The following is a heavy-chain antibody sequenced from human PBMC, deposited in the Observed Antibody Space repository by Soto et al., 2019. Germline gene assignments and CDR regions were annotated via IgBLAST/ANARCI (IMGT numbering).Heavy chain of an antibody. Sequence: QITLKESGPTLVKPTQPLTLTCTFSGFSLSTSGVGVGWIRQPPGKALEWLALIYWDDDKRYSPSLKSRLTITKDTSKNQVVLTMTNMDPVDTATYYCAHLDSGSYYPYYYYGMDVWGQGTTVTVSS. J-gene: IGHJ6*02. CDR3: AHLDSGSYYPYYYYGMDV. D-gene: IGHD3-10*01. CDR1: GFSLSTSGVG. CDR2: IYWDDDK. V-gene: IGHV2-5*02.